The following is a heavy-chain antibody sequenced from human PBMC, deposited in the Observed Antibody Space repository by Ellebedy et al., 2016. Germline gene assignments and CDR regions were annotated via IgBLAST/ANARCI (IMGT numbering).Heavy chain of an antibody. CDR3: ASHGSGTTMFSQVDY. J-gene: IGHJ4*02. Sequence: GESLKISXAASGFTFSSYAMSWLRQAPGKGLEWVSAISGSGGSTYYADSVKDRFTISRDNSKNTLYLQMNSLRAEDTAVYYCASHGSGTTMFSQVDYWGQGTLVTVSS. CDR1: GFTFSSYA. D-gene: IGHD3-9*01. V-gene: IGHV3-23*01. CDR2: ISGSGGST.